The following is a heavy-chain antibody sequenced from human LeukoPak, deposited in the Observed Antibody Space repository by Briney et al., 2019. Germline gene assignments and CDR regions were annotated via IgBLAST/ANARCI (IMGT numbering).Heavy chain of an antibody. D-gene: IGHD2-2*01. Sequence: ASVKVSCKASGGTFSSYATSWVRQAPGQGLEWMGGIIPIFGTANYAQKFQGRVTITADESTSTAYMELSSLRSEDTAVYYCARDQGEYQLLAAFDYWGQGTLVTVSS. V-gene: IGHV1-69*13. J-gene: IGHJ4*02. CDR1: GGTFSSYA. CDR2: IIPIFGTA. CDR3: ARDQGEYQLLAAFDY.